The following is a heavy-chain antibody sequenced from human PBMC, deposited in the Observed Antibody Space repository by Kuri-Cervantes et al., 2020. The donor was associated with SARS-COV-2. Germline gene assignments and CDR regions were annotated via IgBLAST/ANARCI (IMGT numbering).Heavy chain of an antibody. CDR2: IIPIFGTA. Sequence: GGSLRLSCKASGGTFSSYAISWVRQAPGRGLEWMGGIIPIFGTANYAQKFQGRVTITADESTSTAYMELSSLRSEDTAVYYCAGQLGALFDYWGQGTLVTVSS. CDR1: GGTFSSYA. CDR3: AGQLGALFDY. V-gene: IGHV1-69*01. J-gene: IGHJ4*02. D-gene: IGHD6-6*01.